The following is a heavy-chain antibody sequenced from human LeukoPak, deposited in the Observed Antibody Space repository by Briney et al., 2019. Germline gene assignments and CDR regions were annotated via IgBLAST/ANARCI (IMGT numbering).Heavy chain of an antibody. CDR3: ARDAELRYFDWLLYYGGDYFDY. J-gene: IGHJ4*02. CDR2: ISYDGSNK. CDR1: GFTFSSYA. Sequence: PGGSLRLSCAASGFTFSSYAMHWVRQAPGKGLEWVAVISYDGSNKYYADSVKGRFTISRDNSKNALYLQMNSLRAEDTAVYYCARDAELRYFDWLLYYGGDYFDYWGQGTLVTVSS. V-gene: IGHV3-30-3*01. D-gene: IGHD3-9*01.